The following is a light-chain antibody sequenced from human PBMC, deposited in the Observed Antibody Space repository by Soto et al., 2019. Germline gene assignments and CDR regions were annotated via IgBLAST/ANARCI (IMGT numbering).Light chain of an antibody. CDR3: QKYNNAPWT. V-gene: IGKV1-27*01. J-gene: IGKJ1*01. Sequence: DIQMTQSPSSLSASVGDRVTITCRASQGMSNYLAWYQQKPGKVPKVLIYGASTLQSGVPSRFSGSGSGTDFTLTISSLQPEDVATYYCQKYNNAPWTFGQGTEVEIK. CDR2: GAS. CDR1: QGMSNY.